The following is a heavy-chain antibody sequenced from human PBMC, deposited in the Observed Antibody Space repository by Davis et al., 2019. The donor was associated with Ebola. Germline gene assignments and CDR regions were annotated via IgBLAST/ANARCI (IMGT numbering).Heavy chain of an antibody. CDR1: GYTFTSYD. V-gene: IGHV1-8*01. CDR3: ATGYCSSTSCYKKHYYGMDV. D-gene: IGHD2-2*02. J-gene: IGHJ6*02. CDR2: MNPSSGNT. Sequence: ASVKVSCKASGYTFTSYDINWVRQATGQGLEWMGWMNPSSGNTGYAQKFQGRVTMTRNTSTSTAYMELSSLRSDDTAVYYCATGYCSSTSCYKKHYYGMDVWGQGTTVTVSS.